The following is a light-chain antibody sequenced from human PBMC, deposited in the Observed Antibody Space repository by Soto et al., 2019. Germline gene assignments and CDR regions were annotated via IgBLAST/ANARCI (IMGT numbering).Light chain of an antibody. CDR3: QQYGSTPPT. V-gene: IGKV3-20*01. CDR2: GVS. Sequence: EIVLTQSPGTLSLSPGERATLSCRASQSFSSNYLAWYQQKPGQAPRLLIYGVSNRATGIPDRFSGSGSGTDFSHTISRLQPDDFAVYICQQYGSTPPTFGQGTILEIK. CDR1: QSFSSNY. J-gene: IGKJ2*01.